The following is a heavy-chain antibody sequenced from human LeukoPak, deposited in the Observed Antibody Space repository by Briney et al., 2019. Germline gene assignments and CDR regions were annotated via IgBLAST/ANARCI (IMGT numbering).Heavy chain of an antibody. Sequence: GGSLRLSCAASGFTFSTYPMSWVRQAPGRGLEWVASLMQDGSGKYYVDSVKGRFTISRDNADNSLYLQMDSLRAEDTAIYYCARETRGTAGSYWGQGTLVTVSS. CDR1: GFTFSTYP. V-gene: IGHV3-7*03. CDR2: LMQDGSGK. D-gene: IGHD3-10*01. J-gene: IGHJ4*02. CDR3: ARETRGTAGSY.